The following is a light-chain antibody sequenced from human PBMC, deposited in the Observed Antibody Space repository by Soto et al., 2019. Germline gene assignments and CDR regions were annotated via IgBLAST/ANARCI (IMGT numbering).Light chain of an antibody. Sequence: DIQMTQSPSSLSASVGDRVTITCRASQSISSYLNWYQQKPGKAPKLLIYAASSLQSGVPSRFSGSGSGTHFTLTISSLQPEDFATYYCQQANSFPRTFGRGTKLEI. V-gene: IGKV1-39*01. CDR3: QQANSFPRT. CDR1: QSISSY. J-gene: IGKJ2*01. CDR2: AAS.